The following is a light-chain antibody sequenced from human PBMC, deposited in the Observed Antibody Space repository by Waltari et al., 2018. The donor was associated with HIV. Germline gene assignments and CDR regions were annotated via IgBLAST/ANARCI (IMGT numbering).Light chain of an antibody. CDR3: QHLSSYPLT. Sequence: DIQLTQSPSSLSASVGDRVTITCRASQGLSSYLAWYQQEPGKVPKLLIYAASTLQSGVPSRFSGSGSGTEFTLTISSLQPEDFATYYCQHLSSYPLTFGGGTKVEIK. J-gene: IGKJ4*01. CDR1: QGLSSY. V-gene: IGKV1-9*01. CDR2: AAS.